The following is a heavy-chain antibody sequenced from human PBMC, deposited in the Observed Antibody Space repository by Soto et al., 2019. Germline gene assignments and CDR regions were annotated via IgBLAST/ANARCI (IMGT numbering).Heavy chain of an antibody. J-gene: IGHJ4*02. CDR1: GGSISSSNW. Sequence: QVQLQESGPGLVKPSGTLSLTCAVSGGSISSSNWWSWVRQPPGKGLEWIGEIYHSGSTNYNPSLKSRVTISVDKSKNQSSLKLSSVTAADTAVYYCARGGSCDYVWGSYRYTTPCFDYWGQGTLVTVSS. V-gene: IGHV4-4*02. D-gene: IGHD3-16*02. CDR3: ARGGSCDYVWGSYRYTTPCFDY. CDR2: IYHSGST.